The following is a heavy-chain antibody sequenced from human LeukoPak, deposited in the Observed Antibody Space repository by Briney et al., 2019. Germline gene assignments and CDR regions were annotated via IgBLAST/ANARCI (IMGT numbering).Heavy chain of an antibody. CDR3: ARWNYDILTGYRYFDY. D-gene: IGHD3-9*01. CDR1: GGSISSYY. CDR2: IYYSGST. Sequence: ASETLSLTCTVSGGSISSYYWSWIRQPPGKGLEWIGYIYYSGSTNYNPALKSRVTISVDTSKNQFSLEVNSLTAADTAVYYCARWNYDILTGYRYFDYWGQGTLVTVSS. J-gene: IGHJ4*02. V-gene: IGHV4-59*01.